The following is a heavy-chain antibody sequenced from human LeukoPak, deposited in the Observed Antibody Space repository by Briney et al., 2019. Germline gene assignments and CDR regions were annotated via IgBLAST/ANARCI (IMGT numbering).Heavy chain of an antibody. CDR2: ISAYNGNT. V-gene: IGHV1-18*01. J-gene: IGHJ3*02. CDR3: ARDKVDYDFWSGYLNDAFDI. D-gene: IGHD3-3*01. CDR1: GYTFTSYG. Sequence: ASVKVSCKASGYTFTSYGISWVRQAPGQGLEWMGWISAYNGNTNYAQKLQGRVTMTTDTSTSTAYMELRSLRSDDTAVYYCARDKVDYDFWSGYLNDAFDIWGQGTMVTVSS.